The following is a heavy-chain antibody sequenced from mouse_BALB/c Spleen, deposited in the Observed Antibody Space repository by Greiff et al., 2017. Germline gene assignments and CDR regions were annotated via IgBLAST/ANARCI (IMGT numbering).Heavy chain of an antibody. V-gene: IGHV14-1*02. CDR3: ARSYGYDDAMDY. CDR1: GFNIKDYY. CDR2: IDPENGNT. D-gene: IGHD2-2*01. J-gene: IGHJ4*01. Sequence: EVQLKQSGAELVRPGALVKLSCKASGFNIKDYYMHWVKQRPEQGLEWIGWIDPENGNTIYDPKFQGKASITADTSSNTAYLQLSSLTSEDTAVYYCARSYGYDDAMDYWGQGTSVTVSS.